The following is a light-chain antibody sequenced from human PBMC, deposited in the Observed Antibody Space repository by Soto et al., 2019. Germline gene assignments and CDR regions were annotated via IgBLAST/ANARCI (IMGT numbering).Light chain of an antibody. CDR3: QQYASSPLT. CDR1: QSVNSRY. V-gene: IGKV3-20*01. J-gene: IGKJ4*01. Sequence: EIVLTQSPGTLSLSLGERATLSCRASQSVNSRYLAWYQQKPGQAPRLLIYGASSRATGIPDRFSGSGSGTDFTLTISRLEPEDFAVYYCQQYASSPLTFGGGTKVEIK. CDR2: GAS.